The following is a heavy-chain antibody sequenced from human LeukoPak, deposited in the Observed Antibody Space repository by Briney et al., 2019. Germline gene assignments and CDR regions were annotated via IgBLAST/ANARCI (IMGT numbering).Heavy chain of an antibody. Sequence: ASVKVSCKASGYTFTGHYVHWLRQAPGQGLEWMGWINPNSSVTNYAQKFQGRVTLTRDTSISTAYMELSRLRSDDTAVYYCARVGSSGYSLFDYWGQGTLVTVSS. CDR1: GYTFTGHY. V-gene: IGHV1-2*02. CDR2: INPNSSVT. J-gene: IGHJ4*02. CDR3: ARVGSSGYSLFDY. D-gene: IGHD6-19*01.